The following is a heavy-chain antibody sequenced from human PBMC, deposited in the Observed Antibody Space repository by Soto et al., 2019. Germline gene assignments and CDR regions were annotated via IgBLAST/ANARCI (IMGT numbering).Heavy chain of an antibody. CDR1: GGSISSYY. CDR2: IYTSGST. V-gene: IGHV4-4*07. J-gene: IGHJ5*02. CDR3: ARGPDHRYCSSTSCHYPGGNWFDP. D-gene: IGHD2-2*01. Sequence: ASETLSLTCTVSGGSISSYYWSWIRQPAGKGLEWIGRIYTSGSTNYNPSLKSRVTMSVDTSKNQFSLKLSSVTAADTAVYYCARGPDHRYCSSTSCHYPGGNWFDPWGQGTLVTVSS.